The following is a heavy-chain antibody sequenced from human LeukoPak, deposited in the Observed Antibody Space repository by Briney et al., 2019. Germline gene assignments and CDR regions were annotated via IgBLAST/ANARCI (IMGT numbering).Heavy chain of an antibody. CDR3: ARHMGLGYTYFYPYFDY. CDR2: IYYSGST. V-gene: IGHV4-59*08. J-gene: IGHJ4*01. Sequence: PSETLSLTCTVSGGSISSCYWSWIRQPPGKGLEWIGNIYYSGSTNYNPSLKSRVTISVDTSKNQFSLKLSSVTAADTAVYYCARHMGLGYTYFYPYFDYWGQGTLVTVSS. CDR1: GGSISSCY. D-gene: IGHD1-1*01.